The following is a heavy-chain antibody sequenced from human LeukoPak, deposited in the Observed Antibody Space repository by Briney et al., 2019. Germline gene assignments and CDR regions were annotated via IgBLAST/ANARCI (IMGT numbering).Heavy chain of an antibody. J-gene: IGHJ4*02. CDR1: GFTFSSYS. Sequence: GGSLRLSCAASGFTFSSYSMNWVRQAPGKGLEWVSHITASGTAMFYADSVKGRFTISRDNAKNSLYLQMNSLRDEDTAVYYCARRRDSFDYWGQGTLVTVSS. D-gene: IGHD5-24*01. CDR3: ARRRDSFDY. V-gene: IGHV3-48*02. CDR2: ITASGTAM.